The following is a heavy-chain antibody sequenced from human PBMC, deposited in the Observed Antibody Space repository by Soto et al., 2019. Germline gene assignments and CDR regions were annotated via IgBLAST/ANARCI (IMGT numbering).Heavy chain of an antibody. Sequence: SETLSLTCTVSSSPINSRYYWGCIRQTPGKGLEWVASIYHSGSTHYNPPLKSRATIPVDTSNNQFSLRLSSVTAADTAIYYCARNTSGRNFDYWGQGTQVTVSS. J-gene: IGHJ4*02. V-gene: IGHV4-38-2*02. CDR3: ARNTSGRNFDY. CDR2: IYHSGST. CDR1: SSPINSRYY. D-gene: IGHD6-19*01.